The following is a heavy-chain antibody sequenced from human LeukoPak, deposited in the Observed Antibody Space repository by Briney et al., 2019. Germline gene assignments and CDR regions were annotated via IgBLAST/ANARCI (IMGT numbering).Heavy chain of an antibody. D-gene: IGHD3-22*01. Sequence: GGSLRLSCAASGFTFSSYAMSWVRQGPGKGLEWVAYISGSGGSTFYADSVKGRCTISRDNSKNTLYLQMNSLRAEDTAVYYCAKGRGYYDSSGYSHWGQGTLVTVSS. J-gene: IGHJ1*01. CDR3: AKGRGYYDSSGYSH. V-gene: IGHV3-23*01. CDR1: GFTFSSYA. CDR2: ISGSGGST.